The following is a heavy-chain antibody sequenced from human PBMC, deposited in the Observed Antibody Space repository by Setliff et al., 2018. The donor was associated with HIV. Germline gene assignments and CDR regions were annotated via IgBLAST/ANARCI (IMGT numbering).Heavy chain of an antibody. D-gene: IGHD1-26*01. J-gene: IGHJ6*02. V-gene: IGHV3-20*04. Sequence: PGGSLRLSCAVSGFTFEDYGMSWVRQAPGKGLEWVSGINWNGSSTGYVDSVKGRLTISRDNAKNSLYLQMNSLRAEDTAVYYCAKPLTQWGVSPYHYAVDVWGQGTTVTVSS. CDR3: AKPLTQWGVSPYHYAVDV. CDR2: INWNGSST. CDR1: GFTFEDYG.